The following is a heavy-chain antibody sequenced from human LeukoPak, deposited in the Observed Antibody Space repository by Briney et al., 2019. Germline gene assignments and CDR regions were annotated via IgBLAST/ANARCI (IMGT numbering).Heavy chain of an antibody. J-gene: IGHJ4*02. Sequence: PAGSLRLSCAVSGFTFSSYWMHWVRQAPGKGMVWDSRINSYGSRASYADSVMGRFTISRDNAKTTLYLQVNSLRAEDTAVYYCSRGGYSGYDYYFDYWGQGTLVTVSA. D-gene: IGHD5-12*01. CDR1: GFTFSSYW. CDR3: SRGGYSGYDYYFDY. V-gene: IGHV3-74*01. CDR2: INSYGSRA.